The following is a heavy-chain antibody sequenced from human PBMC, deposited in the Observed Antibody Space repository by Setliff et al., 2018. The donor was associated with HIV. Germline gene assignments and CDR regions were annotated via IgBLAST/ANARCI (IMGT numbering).Heavy chain of an antibody. V-gene: IGHV4-31*03. J-gene: IGHJ4*02. CDR3: ARAPFTTGFDY. CDR2: IHHSGSY. CDR1: GVSINSDGYY. D-gene: IGHD3-3*01. Sequence: SETLSLTCTVSGVSINSDGYYWGWIRQHPGKGLEWIGYIHHSGSYYYNPSLKSRLTISVDTSKNQFSLRLDSVTAADTAVYYCARAPFTTGFDYWGQGILVTVS.